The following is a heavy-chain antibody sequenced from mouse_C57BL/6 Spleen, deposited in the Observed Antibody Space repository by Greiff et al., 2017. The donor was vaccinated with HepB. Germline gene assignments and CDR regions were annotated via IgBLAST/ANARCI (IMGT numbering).Heavy chain of an antibody. V-gene: IGHV1-39*01. CDR3: ARSITTVIDYAMGY. J-gene: IGHJ4*01. CDR1: GYSFTDYN. Sequence: VQLKESGPELVKPGASVKISCKASGYSFTDYNMNWVKQSNGKGLEWIGVINPNYGTTSYNQKFKGKATLTVDQSSSPAYMQLNSLTSEDSAVYYCARSITTVIDYAMGYWGQGASVTVAS. D-gene: IGHD1-1*01. CDR2: INPNYGTT.